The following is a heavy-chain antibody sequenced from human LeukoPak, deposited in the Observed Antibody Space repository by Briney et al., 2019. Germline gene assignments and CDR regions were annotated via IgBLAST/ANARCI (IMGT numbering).Heavy chain of an antibody. J-gene: IGHJ4*02. V-gene: IGHV3-30*04. D-gene: IGHD1-26*01. CDR3: AREKQSGGTPFDY. Sequence: PGKSLRLSCAASGFTFTGHSMHWVRQAPGKGLEWVAVVGNDEKTKFYADSLKGRFTVSRDNSKNTVYLQMNSLRDEDTAVYYCAREKQSGGTPFDYWGQGSLVTVSS. CDR1: GFTFTGHS. CDR2: VGNDEKTK.